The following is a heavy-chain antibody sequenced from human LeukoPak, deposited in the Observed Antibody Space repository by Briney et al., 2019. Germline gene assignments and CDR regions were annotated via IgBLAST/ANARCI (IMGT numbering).Heavy chain of an antibody. CDR2: IYHRGST. CDR3: ARSHYDILTGYFDYYFDY. CDR1: GDSISSDNW. V-gene: IGHV4-4*02. J-gene: IGHJ4*02. Sequence: PSGTLSLTCAVSGDSISSDNWWSWVRQPPGKGLEWIGEIYHRGSTNYNPSLKSRVTMSIDKSKKLFSLRLSSVTAADTAVYYCARSHYDILTGYFDYYFDYWGQGTLVTVSS. D-gene: IGHD3-9*01.